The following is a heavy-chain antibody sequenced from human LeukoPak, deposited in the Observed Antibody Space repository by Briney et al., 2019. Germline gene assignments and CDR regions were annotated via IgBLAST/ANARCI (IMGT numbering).Heavy chain of an antibody. CDR1: RFTFSSYE. CDR3: ARGERGYSGYEPIGY. V-gene: IGHV3-48*03. D-gene: IGHD5-12*01. J-gene: IGHJ4*02. CDR2: IRSSGSTI. Sequence: GGSLRLSWAASRFTFSSYEVNWVRQAPGKGLEWVSYIRSSGSTIYYADSVKGRFTISRDNAKNSLYLQMNSLRAEDTAVYYCARGERGYSGYEPIGYWGQGTLVTVSS.